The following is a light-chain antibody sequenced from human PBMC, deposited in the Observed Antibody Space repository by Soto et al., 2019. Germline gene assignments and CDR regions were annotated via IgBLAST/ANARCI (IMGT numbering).Light chain of an antibody. CDR1: ENIVNW. J-gene: IGKJ5*01. V-gene: IGKV1-5*01. CDR3: LQYNTFSAT. Sequence: DIQMTQSPSTLSPSVGDRVTITCRASENIVNWLAWYQQKPGKAPKILIYGASTYESGVPSRFSVSGSGTEFTLTITSPQPDDFATYYCLQYNTFSATVGQGTRLEIK. CDR2: GAS.